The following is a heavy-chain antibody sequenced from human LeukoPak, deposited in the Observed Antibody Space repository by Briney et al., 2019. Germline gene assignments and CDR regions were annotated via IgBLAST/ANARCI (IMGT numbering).Heavy chain of an antibody. J-gene: IGHJ4*02. CDR1: GYTFTSYD. Sequence: ASVKVSCKASGYTFTSYDINWVRQATGQGLEWMAWMNPNSGNTGYAQKFQGRVTITRDTSINTAYMEVNSLSSEDTAVYYCARGGGWNYVGFDYWGQGALVTVSS. D-gene: IGHD1-7*01. CDR2: MNPNSGNT. V-gene: IGHV1-8*03. CDR3: ARGGGWNYVGFDY.